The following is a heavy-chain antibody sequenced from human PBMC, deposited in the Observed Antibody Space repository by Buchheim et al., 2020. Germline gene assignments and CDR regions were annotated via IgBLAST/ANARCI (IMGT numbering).Heavy chain of an antibody. J-gene: IGHJ4*02. CDR2: IYYSGST. V-gene: IGHV4-39*01. Sequence: QLQLQESGPGLVKPSETLSLTCTVSGGSISSSSYYWGWISQPPGKGLEWIGSIYYSGSTYYNPSLKSRVTISVETSKNQFSLKLNPVTAADTAVYYCARHEMQQLGTEFDYWGQGTL. CDR1: GGSISSSSYY. CDR3: ARHEMQQLGTEFDY. D-gene: IGHD6-13*01.